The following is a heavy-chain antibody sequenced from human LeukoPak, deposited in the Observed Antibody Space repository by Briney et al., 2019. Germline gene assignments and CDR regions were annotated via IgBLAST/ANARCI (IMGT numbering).Heavy chain of an antibody. Sequence: GESLKISCAASGFTFSTYSMNWVRQAPGKGLEWVSYISSASNTIYYADSVKGRFTISRDNAKNSLYLQMNSLRAEDTAMYYCARDGWFGDYNWFDPWGQGTLVTVSS. CDR3: ARDGWFGDYNWFDP. CDR2: ISSASNTI. CDR1: GFTFSTYS. V-gene: IGHV3-48*01. D-gene: IGHD3-10*01. J-gene: IGHJ5*02.